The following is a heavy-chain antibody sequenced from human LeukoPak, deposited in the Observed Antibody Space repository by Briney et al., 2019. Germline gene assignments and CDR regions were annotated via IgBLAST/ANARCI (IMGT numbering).Heavy chain of an antibody. D-gene: IGHD3-3*01. CDR1: GYTFTGYY. CDR3: ARGQVLRFLEWPHDFDY. V-gene: IGHV1-46*01. Sequence: ASVKVSCKASGYTFTGYYMHWVRQAPGQGLEWMGIINPSGGSTSYAQKFQGRVTMTRDTSTSTVYMELSSLRSEDTAVYYCARGQVLRFLEWPHDFDYWGQGTLVTVSS. CDR2: INPSGGST. J-gene: IGHJ4*02.